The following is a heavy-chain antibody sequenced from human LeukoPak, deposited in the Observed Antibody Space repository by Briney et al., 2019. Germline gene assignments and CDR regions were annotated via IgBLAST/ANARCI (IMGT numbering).Heavy chain of an antibody. Sequence: SETLTLTCSVSGGSISSSSYYWGWIRQPPGKGLEWIGSIYYSGSTYYNPSLKSRVTISVDTSKNQFSLKLSSVTPEDTAVYYCARGAHRSGWSWGPGTLVTVSS. CDR2: IYYSGST. V-gene: IGHV4-39*01. CDR3: ARGAHRSGWS. D-gene: IGHD6-19*01. J-gene: IGHJ5*02. CDR1: GGSISSSSYY.